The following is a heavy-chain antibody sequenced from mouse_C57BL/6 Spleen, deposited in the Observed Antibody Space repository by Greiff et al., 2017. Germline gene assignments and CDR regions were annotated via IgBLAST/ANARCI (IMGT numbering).Heavy chain of an antibody. CDR3: ARGTGTAWFAY. Sequence: EVQLQESGPGLVKPSQSLSLTCSVTGYSITSGYYWNWIRQFPGNKLEWMGYISYDGSNNYNPSLKNRISITRDTSKNQFFLKLNSVTTEDTATDYCARGTGTAWFAYWGQGTLVTVS. CDR2: ISYDGSN. V-gene: IGHV3-6*01. D-gene: IGHD4-1*01. CDR1: GYSITSGYY. J-gene: IGHJ3*01.